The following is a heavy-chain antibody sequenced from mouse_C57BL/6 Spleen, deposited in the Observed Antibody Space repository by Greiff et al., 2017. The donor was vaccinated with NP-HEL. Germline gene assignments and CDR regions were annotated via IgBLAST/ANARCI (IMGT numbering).Heavy chain of an antibody. Sequence: QVQLQQPGAELVRPGTSVKLSCKASGYTFTSYWMHWVKQRPGQGLEWIGVIDPSDSSTNYNQKFKGKATLTVDTSSSPAYMQLSSLTSEDSAVYYCARGGYSNYGYFDVWGTGTTVTVSS. CDR2: IDPSDSST. CDR1: GYTFTSYW. J-gene: IGHJ1*03. V-gene: IGHV1-59*01. D-gene: IGHD2-5*01. CDR3: ARGGYSNYGYFDV.